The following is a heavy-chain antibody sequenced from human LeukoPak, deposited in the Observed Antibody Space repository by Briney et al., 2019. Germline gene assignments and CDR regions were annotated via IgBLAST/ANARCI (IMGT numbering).Heavy chain of an antibody. V-gene: IGHV3-23*01. D-gene: IGHD3-10*01. Sequence: GGPLRLSCAASGFTFSSYAMSWVRQAPGEGLEWVSAISGSGGSTYYADSVKGRFTISRDNSKNTLYLQMNSLRAKDTAVYYCAKNPAYYGSGNDYWGQGTLVTVSS. J-gene: IGHJ4*02. CDR1: GFTFSSYA. CDR2: ISGSGGST. CDR3: AKNPAYYGSGNDY.